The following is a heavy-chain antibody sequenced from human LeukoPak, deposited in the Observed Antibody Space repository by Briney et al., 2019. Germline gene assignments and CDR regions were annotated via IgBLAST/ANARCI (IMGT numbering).Heavy chain of an antibody. J-gene: IGHJ4*02. V-gene: IGHV1-69*05. D-gene: IGHD3-22*01. CDR3: ARSPAGSSGYYFDY. CDR1: GGTFSSYA. Sequence: SVKVSCKASGGTFSSYAISWVRQAPGQGLEWRGGIIPIFGTANYAQKFQGRVTITTDESTSTAYMELSSLRSEDPPVYYCARSPAGSSGYYFDYWGQGTLVTVSS. CDR2: IIPIFGTA.